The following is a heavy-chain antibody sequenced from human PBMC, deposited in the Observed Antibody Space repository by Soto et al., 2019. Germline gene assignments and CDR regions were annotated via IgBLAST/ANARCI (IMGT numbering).Heavy chain of an antibody. D-gene: IGHD2-15*01. Sequence: GGSLRLSCVASGFTFSDAWMSWVRQAPGKGLDWVGRIKSKSDGGTTEYAAPVRGRFTISRDDSKNTLYLQMNSLKTEDTAVYYCTTDLWRIAVVVGSTGYFNPWGQGTPVTVSS. V-gene: IGHV3-15*01. J-gene: IGHJ5*02. CDR3: TTDLWRIAVVVGSTGYFNP. CDR2: IKSKSDGGTT. CDR1: GFTFSDAW.